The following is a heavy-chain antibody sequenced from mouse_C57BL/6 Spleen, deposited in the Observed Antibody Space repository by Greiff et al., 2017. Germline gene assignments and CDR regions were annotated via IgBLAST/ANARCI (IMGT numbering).Heavy chain of an antibody. Sequence: QVQLQQPGAELVKPGASVKLSCKASGYTFTSYWMHWVKQRPGQGLEWIGMIHPNSGSTNYNEKFKSKATLTVDKSSSTAYMQLSSLTSEDSAVYYCARESFTTVEVLAYWGQGTLVTVSA. J-gene: IGHJ3*01. CDR2: IHPNSGST. V-gene: IGHV1-64*01. CDR3: ARESFTTVEVLAY. D-gene: IGHD1-1*01. CDR1: GYTFTSYW.